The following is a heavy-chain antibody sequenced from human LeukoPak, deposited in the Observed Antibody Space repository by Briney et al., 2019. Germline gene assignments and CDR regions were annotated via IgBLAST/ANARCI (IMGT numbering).Heavy chain of an antibody. CDR3: ARDPDDFWSGYYIRPTDYYYGMDV. V-gene: IGHV3-33*01. CDR2: IWYDGSNK. Sequence: GRSLRLSCAASGFTFSSYGMHWVRQAPGKGLEWVAVIWYDGSNKYYADSVKGRFTISRDNSKNTLYLQMNSLRAEDTAVYYCARDPDDFWSGYYIRPTDYYYGMDVWGQGTTVTVSS. J-gene: IGHJ6*02. D-gene: IGHD3-3*01. CDR1: GFTFSSYG.